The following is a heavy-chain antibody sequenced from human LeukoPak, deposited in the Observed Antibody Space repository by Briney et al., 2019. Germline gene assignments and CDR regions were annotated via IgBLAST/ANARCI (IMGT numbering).Heavy chain of an antibody. D-gene: IGHD4-11*01. Sequence: GGSLRLSCAASGFTFRGYAISWVRQAPGKGLEWVSAISGSGGSTYYADSVKGRFTISRDNSKNTLYLQMNSLRAEDTAVYYCAKDPAFDYNKDPPFDYWGQGTLVTVSS. J-gene: IGHJ4*02. V-gene: IGHV3-23*01. CDR1: GFTFRGYA. CDR2: ISGSGGST. CDR3: AKDPAFDYNKDPPFDY.